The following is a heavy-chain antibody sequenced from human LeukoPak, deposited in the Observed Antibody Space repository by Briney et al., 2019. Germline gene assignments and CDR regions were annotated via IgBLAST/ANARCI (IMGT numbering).Heavy chain of an antibody. J-gene: IGHJ5*02. V-gene: IGHV3-48*03. Sequence: GGSLRLSCAASGFTFSSYEMNWVRQAPGKGLEWVSYISSSGSTIYYADSVKGRFTISRDNAKNSLYLQMNSLRAEDTAVYYCAGTITIFGVVTTDWFDPWGQGTLVTVSS. CDR1: GFTFSSYE. D-gene: IGHD3-3*01. CDR3: AGTITIFGVVTTDWFDP. CDR2: ISSSGSTI.